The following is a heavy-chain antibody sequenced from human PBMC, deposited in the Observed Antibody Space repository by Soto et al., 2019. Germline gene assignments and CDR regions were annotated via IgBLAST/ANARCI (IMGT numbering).Heavy chain of an antibody. Sequence: SETLSLTCTVSGGSISSYYWSWIRQPPGKGLEWIGYIYYSGSTNYNPSLKSRVTISVDTSKNQFSLKLSSVTAADTAVDYCARGLFGEPSSAQFAIDYWGQGTLVTVSS. J-gene: IGHJ4*02. D-gene: IGHD3-10*02. CDR3: ARGLFGEPSSAQFAIDY. V-gene: IGHV4-59*01. CDR2: IYYSGST. CDR1: GGSISSYY.